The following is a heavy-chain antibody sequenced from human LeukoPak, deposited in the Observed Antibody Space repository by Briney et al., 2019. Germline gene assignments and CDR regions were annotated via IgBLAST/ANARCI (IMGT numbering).Heavy chain of an antibody. J-gene: IGHJ5*02. CDR2: IKQDGTEK. V-gene: IGHV3-7*01. CDR1: GFTFSSYL. D-gene: IGHD3-10*01. Sequence: PGGSLRLSCVASGFTFSSYLMSWVRQTPGKGLEWVANIKQDGTEKNYVDSVKGRFTISRDNAKNSLYLQMNSLRADDTAVYYCARERGSGSYHPFDPWGQGTLATVSS. CDR3: ARERGSGSYHPFDP.